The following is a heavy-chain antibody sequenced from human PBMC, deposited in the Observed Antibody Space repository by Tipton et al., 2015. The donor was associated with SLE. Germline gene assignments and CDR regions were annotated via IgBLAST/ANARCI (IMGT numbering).Heavy chain of an antibody. CDR2: SNDSGKT. J-gene: IGHJ3*02. V-gene: IGHV4-34*01. D-gene: IGHD2-2*02. CDR1: GGSLSGHY. CDR3: AREIPEGYDAFDI. Sequence: GLVKPSETLSLTCAVYGGSLSGHYWSWIRQPPGKGLECIGESNDSGKTNYNAALKSRATISVDTSRNQFSLRLTSVTAADTGVYYCAREIPEGYDAFDIWGQGTMVTVSS.